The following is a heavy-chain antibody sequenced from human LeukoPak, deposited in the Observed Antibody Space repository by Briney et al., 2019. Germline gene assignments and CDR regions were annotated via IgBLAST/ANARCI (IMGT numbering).Heavy chain of an antibody. V-gene: IGHV1-3*01. CDR2: INAGNGNT. CDR3: ARGPRYCSSTSCYVSDY. D-gene: IGHD2-2*01. J-gene: IGHJ4*02. Sequence: ASVKVSCKASGYTFTSYAMHWVRHAPGQRLEWMGWINAGNGNTKYSQKFQGRVTITRDTSASTAYMELSSLRSEDTAVYYCARGPRYCSSTSCYVSDYWGQGTLVTVSS. CDR1: GYTFTSYA.